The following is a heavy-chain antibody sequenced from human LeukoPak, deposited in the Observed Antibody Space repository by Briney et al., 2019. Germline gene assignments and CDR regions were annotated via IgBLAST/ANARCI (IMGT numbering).Heavy chain of an antibody. V-gene: IGHV3-23*01. CDR2: ISGGADSR. D-gene: IGHD6-13*01. Sequence: PGGSLRLSCATTAFTFSTYAMSWVRQAPGKGLEWVSAISGGADSRYYADSVKGRFTISRDTAKNTLYLQMNSLRAEDTAVYYCGQQYSSIWSVGDYWGQGTLVTVSS. CDR1: AFTFSTYA. J-gene: IGHJ4*02. CDR3: GQQYSSIWSVGDY.